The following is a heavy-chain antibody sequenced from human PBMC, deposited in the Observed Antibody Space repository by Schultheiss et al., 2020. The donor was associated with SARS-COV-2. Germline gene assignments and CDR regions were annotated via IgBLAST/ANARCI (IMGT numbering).Heavy chain of an antibody. J-gene: IGHJ4*02. CDR3: ARGEQAVDIVATTNGLRGDY. CDR2: ISSSSSYI. D-gene: IGHD5-12*01. CDR1: GGSFSGYY. V-gene: IGHV3-21*01. Sequence: ETLSLTCAVYGGSFSGYYWSWIRQPPGKGLEWVSSISSSSSYIYYADSVKGRFTISRDNSKNTLYLQMNSLRAEDTAVYYCARGEQAVDIVATTNGLRGDYWGQGTLVTVSS.